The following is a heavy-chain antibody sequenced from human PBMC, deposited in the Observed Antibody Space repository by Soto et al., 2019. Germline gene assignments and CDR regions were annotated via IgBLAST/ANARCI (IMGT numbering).Heavy chain of an antibody. Sequence: EVQLLESGGGLVQPGGSLRLSCAASGFTFSSSAMSWVRQAPGKGLAWVSTISSSGGTTYYADSVKGRFTISRDNSKNTLYLQMNSLRAEDTAVYYCARGAYGSGWRNYFDNWGQGTLVTVSS. J-gene: IGHJ4*02. CDR3: ARGAYGSGWRNYFDN. V-gene: IGHV3-23*01. CDR1: GFTFSSSA. D-gene: IGHD6-19*01. CDR2: ISSSGGTT.